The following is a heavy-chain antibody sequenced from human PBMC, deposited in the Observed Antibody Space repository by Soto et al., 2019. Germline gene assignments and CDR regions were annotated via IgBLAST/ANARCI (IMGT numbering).Heavy chain of an antibody. Sequence: EKQLVESGGALAQPGGSLRLSCVGSGFTFSIYALTWVRQAPGKGLEWVSLITTNGDTTFFGDSVKGRFSISRDNSKNTLYLRLASPSAEDTAVYYCAISAGYGGAFDVWGQGTMVAVSS. CDR1: GFTFSIYA. J-gene: IGHJ3*01. D-gene: IGHD5-12*01. CDR3: AISAGYGGAFDV. V-gene: IGHV3-23*04. CDR2: ITTNGDTT.